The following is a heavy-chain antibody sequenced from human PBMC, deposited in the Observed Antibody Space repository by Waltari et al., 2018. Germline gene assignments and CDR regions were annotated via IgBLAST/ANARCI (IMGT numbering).Heavy chain of an antibody. CDR1: GFTVSSNY. Sequence: EVQLVETGGGLIQPGGSLRLSCAASGFTVSSNYMTWVRPAPGKGLEWFSVIYSGGSGGNTYYADSVKGRFTISRDNSKNTLYLQMNGLRAEDTAMYYCATDYDGNAYVAFDIWGQGTMVTVSS. J-gene: IGHJ3*02. D-gene: IGHD3-22*01. CDR2: IYSGGSGGNT. CDR3: ATDYDGNAYVAFDI. V-gene: IGHV3-53*02.